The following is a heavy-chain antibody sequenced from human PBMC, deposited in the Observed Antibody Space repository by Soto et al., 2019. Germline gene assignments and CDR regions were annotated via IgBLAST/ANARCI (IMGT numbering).Heavy chain of an antibody. CDR2: ISYDGSNK. CDR3: AKIRFIVGATPDASDI. J-gene: IGHJ3*02. CDR1: GFTFSSYG. Sequence: GGSLRLSCAASGFTFSSYGMHWVRQAPGKGLEWVAVISYDGSNKYYADSVKGRFTISRDNSKNTLYLQMNSLRAEDTAVHYCAKIRFIVGATPDASDIWGRGTMVTVSS. D-gene: IGHD1-26*01. V-gene: IGHV3-30*18.